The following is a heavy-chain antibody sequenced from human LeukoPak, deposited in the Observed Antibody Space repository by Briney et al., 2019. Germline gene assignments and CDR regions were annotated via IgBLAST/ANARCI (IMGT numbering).Heavy chain of an antibody. D-gene: IGHD6-6*01. CDR3: ARGGSIAAPPHY. CDR2: INPSGGST. J-gene: IGHJ4*02. V-gene: IGHV1-46*01. CDR1: GYTFTSYY. Sequence: ASLKVSCTASGYTFTSYYMHWVRQAPGQGLEWMGIINPSGGSTSYAQKFQGRVTMSGDTSTSTVYMELSSLSSEDTAVYYCARGGSIAAPPHYWGQGTLVTVSS.